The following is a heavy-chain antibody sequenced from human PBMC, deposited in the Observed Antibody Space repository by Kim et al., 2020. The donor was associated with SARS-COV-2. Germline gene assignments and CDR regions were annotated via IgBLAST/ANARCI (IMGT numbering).Heavy chain of an antibody. CDR2: ISWNSGSI. CDR1: GFTFDDYA. V-gene: IGHV3-9*01. J-gene: IGHJ6*03. CDR3: AKATSYYYYYMDV. Sequence: GGSLRLSCAASGFTFDDYAMHWVRQAPGKGLEWVSGISWNSGSIGYADSVKGRFTISRDNAKNSLYLQMNSLRAEDTALYYCAKATSYYYYYMDVWGKGT.